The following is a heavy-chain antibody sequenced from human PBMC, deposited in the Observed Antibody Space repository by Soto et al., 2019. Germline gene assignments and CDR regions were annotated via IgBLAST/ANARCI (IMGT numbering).Heavy chain of an antibody. CDR3: VIERAEFCH. V-gene: IGHV3-73*01. J-gene: IGHJ4*02. CDR2: IRSKVNNNAT. Sequence: EVQLVDSGVGLVQPWGSVRLSCAGSGFTFSVSSMHWVRQAPGKGLEWLGRIRSKVNNNATIYRESVRVMFIISRDDSQDPIFLQMSRLRTEDTAMYYFVIERAEFCHCGQRNLVTVSS. D-gene: IGHD3-16*01. CDR1: GFTFSVSS.